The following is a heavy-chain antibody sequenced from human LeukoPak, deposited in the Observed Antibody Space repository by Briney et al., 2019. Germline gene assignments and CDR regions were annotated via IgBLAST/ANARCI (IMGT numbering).Heavy chain of an antibody. CDR1: GFTFNSFA. CDR3: AGQGYYDILTGYSYVNWFDP. CDR2: ISGSGGST. J-gene: IGHJ5*02. D-gene: IGHD3-9*01. V-gene: IGHV3-23*01. Sequence: PGGSLRLSCAASGFTFNSFAMSWVRQAPGKGLEWVSAISGSGGSTYYADSVKGRFTISRDNSKNTLYLQMNSLRAEDTAVYYCAGQGYYDILTGYSYVNWFDPWGQGTLVTVSS.